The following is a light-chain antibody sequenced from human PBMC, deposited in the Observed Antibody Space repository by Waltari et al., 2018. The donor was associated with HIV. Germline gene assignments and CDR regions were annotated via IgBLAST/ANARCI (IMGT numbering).Light chain of an antibody. V-gene: IGKV3-11*01. Sequence: SNRATESFCRSFALDKQNTGQVPRTIVYDASKRATGIPARVSGSGSWTDFTLTISSLEPEEFAVYYCQQRSNWPPSVTFGPGTKVDIK. CDR3: QQRSNWPPSVT. CDR1: ESFCRS. CDR2: DAS. J-gene: IGKJ3*01.